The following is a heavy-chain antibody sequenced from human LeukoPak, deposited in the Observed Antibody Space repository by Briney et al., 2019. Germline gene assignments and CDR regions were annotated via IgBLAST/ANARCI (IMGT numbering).Heavy chain of an antibody. D-gene: IGHD3-3*01. Sequence: PGGSLRLSCTASGFTFSDYGMHCVRQAPGKRPEWVSGISASGDSPYYADSVKGRFTISRDNSRDNSKITVYLQMNSLRAEDTAVYYCARDRSGDDDFWSGYYTNYFDPWGQGTLVTVSS. CDR2: ISASGDSP. CDR3: ARDRSGDDDFWSGYYTNYFDP. J-gene: IGHJ5*02. CDR1: GFTFSDYG. V-gene: IGHV3-23*01.